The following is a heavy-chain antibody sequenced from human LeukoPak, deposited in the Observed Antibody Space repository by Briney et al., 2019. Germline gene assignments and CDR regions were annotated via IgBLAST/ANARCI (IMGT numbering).Heavy chain of an antibody. V-gene: IGHV3-21*01. Sequence: GGSLRLSCAASGFTFSSYSMNWVRQAPGKGLEWVSSISSSSSYIYYADSVKGRFTISRDNAKNSLYLQMNSLRAEDTAVYYCARAAPGYYDSSGYPDYWGQGTLVTVSS. CDR1: GFTFSSYS. CDR2: ISSSSSYI. D-gene: IGHD3-22*01. CDR3: ARAAPGYYDSSGYPDY. J-gene: IGHJ4*02.